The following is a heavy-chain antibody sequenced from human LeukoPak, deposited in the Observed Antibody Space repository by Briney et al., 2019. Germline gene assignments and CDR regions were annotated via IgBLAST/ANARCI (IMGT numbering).Heavy chain of an antibody. J-gene: IGHJ5*02. D-gene: IGHD2-2*01. CDR2: IYYSGST. Sequence: PSETLSLTCTVSGGSISSSSYYWGWIRQPPGKGLEWIGSIYYSGSTYYNPSLKSRVTISVDTSKIQFSLKLSSVTAADTAVYYCARRVVVPAANNWFDPWGQGTLVTVSS. V-gene: IGHV4-39*01. CDR3: ARRVVVPAANNWFDP. CDR1: GGSISSSSYY.